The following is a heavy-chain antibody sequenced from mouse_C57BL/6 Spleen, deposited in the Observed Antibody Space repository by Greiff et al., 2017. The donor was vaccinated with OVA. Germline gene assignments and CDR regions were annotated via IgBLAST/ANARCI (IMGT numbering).Heavy chain of an antibody. D-gene: IGHD3-2*01. CDR3: ASPRQARYYAMDY. CDR1: GFTFSSYT. CDR2: ISGGGGNT. V-gene: IGHV5-9*01. Sequence: EVQRVESGGGLVKPGGSLKLSCAASGFTFSSYTMSWVRQTPEKRLEWVATISGGGGNTYYPDSVKGRFTISRDNAKNTLYLQMSSLRSEDTALYYCASPRQARYYAMDYWGQGTSVTVSS. J-gene: IGHJ4*01.